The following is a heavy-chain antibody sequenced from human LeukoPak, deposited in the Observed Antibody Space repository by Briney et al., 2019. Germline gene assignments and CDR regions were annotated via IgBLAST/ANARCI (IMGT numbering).Heavy chain of an antibody. CDR3: ARGGSSLYAFDI. CDR1: GFTSKNYA. Sequence: GGSLRLSCAASGFTSKNYAMHWVRQAPGKGLEWVALISHEGRHKNYADSVKGRFTISRDNSKNTLYLQMNSLRAEDTAVYYCARGGSSLYAFDIWGQGTMVTVSS. V-gene: IGHV3-30*07. CDR2: ISHEGRHK. J-gene: IGHJ3*02. D-gene: IGHD2-2*01.